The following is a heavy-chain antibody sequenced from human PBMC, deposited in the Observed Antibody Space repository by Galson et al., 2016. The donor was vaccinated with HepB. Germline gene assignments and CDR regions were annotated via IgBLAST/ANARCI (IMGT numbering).Heavy chain of an antibody. CDR3: AKDGGYTYALGY. Sequence: SLRLSCAASGFTFSSYGMHWVRQAPGKGLEWVAVIWSDGSNKYYADSVKGRFTISRDTSKNTLYLQMNSLGAEDTAVYYCAKDGGYTYALGYWGRGTLVTVSS. V-gene: IGHV3-33*06. D-gene: IGHD5-18*01. CDR2: IWSDGSNK. CDR1: GFTFSSYG. J-gene: IGHJ4*02.